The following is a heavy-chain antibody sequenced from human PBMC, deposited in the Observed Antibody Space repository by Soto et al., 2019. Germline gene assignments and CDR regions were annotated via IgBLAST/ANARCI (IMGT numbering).Heavy chain of an antibody. CDR3: ASDPTIAVAGEGMAV. CDR1: GYTFTSYG. V-gene: IGHV1-18*01. CDR2: ISAYNGNT. Sequence: AVKVSCEASGYTFTSYGISWVRQAPGQGLEWMGWISAYNGNTNYAQKLQGRVTMTTDTSTSTAYMELRSLRSDDTAVYYCASDPTIAVAGEGMAVRGQGTTVVVSS. J-gene: IGHJ6*02. D-gene: IGHD6-19*01.